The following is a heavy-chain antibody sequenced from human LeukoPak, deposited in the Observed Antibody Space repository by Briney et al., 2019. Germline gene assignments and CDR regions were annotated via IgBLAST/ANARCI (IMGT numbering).Heavy chain of an antibody. D-gene: IGHD1-26*01. Sequence: SGPALVKPTQTLTLTCTFSGFSLRTRGMCVSWIRQPPGKALEWLARIDWDDDKFYSTSLKTRLTISKGASKNQVVLTMTNMDPVDTATYYCARISRGGSDYTVDYWGRGTLVTVSS. CDR3: ARISRGGSDYTVDY. J-gene: IGHJ4*02. CDR2: IDWDDDK. V-gene: IGHV2-70*17. CDR1: GFSLRTRGMC.